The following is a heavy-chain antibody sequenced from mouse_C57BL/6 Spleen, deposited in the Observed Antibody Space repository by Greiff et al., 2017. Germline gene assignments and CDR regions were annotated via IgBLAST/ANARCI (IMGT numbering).Heavy chain of an antibody. CDR1: GYSITSGYY. V-gene: IGHV3-6*01. CDR2: ISYDGSN. J-gene: IGHJ3*01. D-gene: IGHD2-4*01. Sequence: EVQLVESGPGLVKPFQSLSLTCSVTGYSITSGYYWNWIRQFPGNKLEWMGYISYDGSNNYNPSLKNRISITRDTSKNQFFLKLNSVTTEDTATYYCARGFYDYDEAYWGQGTLVTVSA. CDR3: ARGFYDYDEAY.